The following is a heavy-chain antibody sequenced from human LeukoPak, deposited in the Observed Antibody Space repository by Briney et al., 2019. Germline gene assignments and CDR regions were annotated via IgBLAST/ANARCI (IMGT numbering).Heavy chain of an antibody. D-gene: IGHD6-19*01. CDR1: GYTFTGYY. V-gene: IGHV1-2*02. J-gene: IGHJ4*02. Sequence: ASVKVSCKASGYTFTGYYMHWVRQAPGQGLEWMGWINPNSGGTNYAQKFQGRVTMTRDTSISTAYMELSRLRSDDTAVYYCANRIGIAVAGMYDYWGQGTLVTVSS. CDR2: INPNSGGT. CDR3: ANRIGIAVAGMYDY.